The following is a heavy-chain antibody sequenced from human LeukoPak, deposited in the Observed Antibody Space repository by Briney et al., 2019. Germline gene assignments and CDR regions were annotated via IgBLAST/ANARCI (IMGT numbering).Heavy chain of an antibody. V-gene: IGHV1-8*01. J-gene: IGHJ5*02. CDR1: GYTFTSYD. CDR2: MNPNSGNT. CDR3: ARGRSPGWDCSGGSCYVSDP. Sequence: ASVKVSCKASGYTFTSYDINWVRQATGQGLEWMGWMNPNSGNTGYAQKFQGRVTMTRNTSISTAYMELSSLRSEDTAVYYCARGRSPGWDCSGGSCYVSDPWGQGTLVTVSS. D-gene: IGHD2-15*01.